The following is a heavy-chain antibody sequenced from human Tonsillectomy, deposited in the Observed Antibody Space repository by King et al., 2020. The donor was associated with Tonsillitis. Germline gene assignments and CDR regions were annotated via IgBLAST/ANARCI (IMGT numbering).Heavy chain of an antibody. CDR2: IDWDDDK. Sequence: TLKESGPALVKPTQTLTLTCTFSGFSLSTSAMCVSWIRQPPGKALEWLALIDWDDDKYYNTALKTRLTISKDTSKNQVVLTMTNMDPVDTATYYCARINNDVRSGYADYWGQGTLVTVSS. D-gene: IGHD3-3*01. CDR1: GFSLSTSAMC. J-gene: IGHJ4*02. CDR3: ARINNDVRSGYADY. V-gene: IGHV2-70*01.